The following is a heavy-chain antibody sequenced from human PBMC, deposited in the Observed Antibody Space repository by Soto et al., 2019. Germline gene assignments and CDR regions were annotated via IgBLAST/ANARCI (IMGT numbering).Heavy chain of an antibody. CDR3: ARTYCSSARCYSDY. V-gene: IGHV1-18*04. Sequence: QVQLVQSGAEVKKPGASVKVSCKTSGYTFTSHGISWVRQAPGQGLEWMGWISAYNGNTNYAQKLQGRVTMTTDTPTSTAYIELRSLRSDDTAVYYCARTYCSSARCYSDYWGQGTLGTVSS. CDR2: ISAYNGNT. CDR1: GYTFTSHG. D-gene: IGHD2-2*01. J-gene: IGHJ4*02.